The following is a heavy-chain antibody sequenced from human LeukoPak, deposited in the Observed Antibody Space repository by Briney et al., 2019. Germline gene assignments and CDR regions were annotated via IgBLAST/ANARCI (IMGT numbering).Heavy chain of an antibody. CDR1: GFTFSSYG. Sequence: PGRSLRLSCAASGFTFSSYGMHWVRQAPGKGLEWVAVISYDGSNKYYADSVKGRFTISRDNSKNTLYLQMNSLRAEDTAVYYCARAKYYYDSSGYSRLFDYWGQGTLVTVSS. CDR2: ISYDGSNK. CDR3: ARAKYYYDSSGYSRLFDY. J-gene: IGHJ4*02. D-gene: IGHD3-22*01. V-gene: IGHV3-30*03.